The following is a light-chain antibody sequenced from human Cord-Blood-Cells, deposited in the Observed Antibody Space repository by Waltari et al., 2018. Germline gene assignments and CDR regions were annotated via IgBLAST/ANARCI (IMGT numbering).Light chain of an antibody. J-gene: IGLJ3*02. Sequence: QSALTQPRSVSGSPGQPVTISCTGTSSDVGGYNYFSWYQQHPGKAPKLMIYDVSKRPSGVPDRFSGSKSGNTASLTISGLQAEDEADYYCCSYAGSYLNWVFGGGTKLTVL. V-gene: IGLV2-11*01. CDR3: CSYAGSYLNWV. CDR2: DVS. CDR1: SSDVGGYNY.